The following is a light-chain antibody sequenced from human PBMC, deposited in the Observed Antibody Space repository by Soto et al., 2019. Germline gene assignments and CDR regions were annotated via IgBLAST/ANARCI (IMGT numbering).Light chain of an antibody. CDR1: SSDVGGYNY. Sequence: QSALTQPASVSGSPGQSITISCTGTSSDVGGYNYVSWYQQHPGKAPKLIIYDVSNRPSGVSNRFSGSKSGNTASLTISGLQAEDEGDYYCSSYTSSSTRVVFGGGTKVTVL. J-gene: IGLJ2*01. CDR3: SSYTSSSTRVV. V-gene: IGLV2-14*03. CDR2: DVS.